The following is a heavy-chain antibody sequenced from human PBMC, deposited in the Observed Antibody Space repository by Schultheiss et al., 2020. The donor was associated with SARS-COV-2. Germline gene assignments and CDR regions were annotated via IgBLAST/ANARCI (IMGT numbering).Heavy chain of an antibody. V-gene: IGHV3-30*04. CDR1: GFTFSDYA. Sequence: GGSLRLSCEVSGFTFSDYAMHWVRQAPGKGLEWMAVISYDGSTKYYADSVKGRFTIFRDNSKNTLSLQMHSLRAEDTAVYYCAKDPSKYYYGSGSYFPNNYYYGMDVWGQGTTVTVSS. J-gene: IGHJ6*02. D-gene: IGHD3-10*01. CDR2: ISYDGSTK. CDR3: AKDPSKYYYGSGSYFPNNYYYGMDV.